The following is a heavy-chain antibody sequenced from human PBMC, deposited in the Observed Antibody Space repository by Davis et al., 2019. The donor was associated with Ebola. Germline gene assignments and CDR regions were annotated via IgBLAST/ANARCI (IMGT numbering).Heavy chain of an antibody. J-gene: IGHJ6*02. Sequence: ASVKVSCKASGYTFTSYDINWVRQATGQGLEWMGWMNPNSGNTGYAQKFQGRVTMTTDTSTSTAYMELRSLRSDDTAVYYGAKTTGMYYYYGMDVWGQGTTVTVSS. CDR1: GYTFTSYD. CDR3: AKTTGMYYYYGMDV. CDR2: MNPNSGNT. D-gene: IGHD4-17*01. V-gene: IGHV1-8*01.